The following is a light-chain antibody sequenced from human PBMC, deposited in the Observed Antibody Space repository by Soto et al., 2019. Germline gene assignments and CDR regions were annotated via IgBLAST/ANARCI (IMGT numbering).Light chain of an antibody. CDR3: QQTYSTPWT. CDR1: QNIDSY. CDR2: DAS. Sequence: DIQMTQSPSSLSASVGDRVTITCRASQNIDSYLNWYQQRPGKAPKLLIHDASSLQSGVPSRFSGSGSGTDFALTINSLQPEDFATLYCQQTYSTPWTFGQGTKV. J-gene: IGKJ1*01. V-gene: IGKV1-39*01.